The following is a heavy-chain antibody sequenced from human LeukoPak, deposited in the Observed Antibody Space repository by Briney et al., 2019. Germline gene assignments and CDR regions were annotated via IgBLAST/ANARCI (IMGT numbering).Heavy chain of an antibody. CDR3: ARPGRDGYNSPYYFDY. V-gene: IGHV5-51*01. D-gene: IGHD5-24*01. Sequence: GESLKISCKGSGYSFTSYWIGWVRQMPGKGLEWMGIIYPGGSDTRYSPSFQGQVTISADKSISTAYLQWSSLKASDTAMYYCARPGRDGYNSPYYFDYWGQGTLVTVSS. CDR2: IYPGGSDT. CDR1: GYSFTSYW. J-gene: IGHJ4*02.